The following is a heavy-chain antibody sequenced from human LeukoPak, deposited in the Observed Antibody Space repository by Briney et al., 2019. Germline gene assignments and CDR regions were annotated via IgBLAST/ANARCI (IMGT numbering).Heavy chain of an antibody. CDR2: ISGSGVNT. CDR3: AKPRLGDGDYAFDY. CDR1: GFTFSSYA. D-gene: IGHD4-17*01. Sequence: GGSLRLSCAASGFTFSSYAMSWVRQAPGKGLEWVSGISGSGVNTYYVDSMKGRFTISRDNSKNTLYLHMNSLRAEDTAVYYCAKPRLGDGDYAFDYWGQGTLVTVSS. J-gene: IGHJ4*02. V-gene: IGHV3-23*01.